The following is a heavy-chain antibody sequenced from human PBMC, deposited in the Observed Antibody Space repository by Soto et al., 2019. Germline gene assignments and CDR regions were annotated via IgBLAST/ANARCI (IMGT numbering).Heavy chain of an antibody. V-gene: IGHV1-2*04. CDR3: ARDSTYSGYDFYYYYYMDV. D-gene: IGHD5-12*01. CDR1: GYTFTGYY. J-gene: IGHJ6*03. Sequence: GASVKVSCKASGYTFTGYYMHWVRQAPGQGLEWMGWINPNSGGTNYAQKFQGWVTMTRDTSISTAYMELSRLRSDDTAVYYCARDSTYSGYDFYYYYYMDVWGKGTTVTVSS. CDR2: INPNSGGT.